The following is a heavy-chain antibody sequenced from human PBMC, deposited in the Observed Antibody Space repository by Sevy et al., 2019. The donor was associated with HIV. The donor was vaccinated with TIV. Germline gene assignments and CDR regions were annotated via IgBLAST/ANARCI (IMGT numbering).Heavy chain of an antibody. D-gene: IGHD3-9*01. V-gene: IGHV4-31*03. CDR3: ARAWDDILTGYNMAFNS. J-gene: IGHJ5*02. CDR1: GGSISSGGYY. CDR2: IYYSGST. Sequence: SENLSLTCTVSGGSISSGGYYWSWIRQHPGKGLEWIGYIYYSGSTYYNPSLKSRVTISVDTSKNQFSLKLSSVTAADTAVYYCARAWDDILTGYNMAFNSWGQGTLVTVSS.